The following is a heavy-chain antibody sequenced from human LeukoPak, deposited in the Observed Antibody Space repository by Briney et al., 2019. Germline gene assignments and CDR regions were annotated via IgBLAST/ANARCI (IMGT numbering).Heavy chain of an antibody. CDR3: ARVDSSGSNWFDP. Sequence: ASVEVSCKASGYTFTTYGISWVRQAPGQGFEWMGWTSSYNGNTNYAQKLQGRVTMTTDTSTSTAYMELRSLRSDDTAVYYCARVDSSGSNWFDPWGQGTLVTVSS. CDR2: TSSYNGNT. J-gene: IGHJ5*02. D-gene: IGHD6-19*01. V-gene: IGHV1-18*01. CDR1: GYTFTTYG.